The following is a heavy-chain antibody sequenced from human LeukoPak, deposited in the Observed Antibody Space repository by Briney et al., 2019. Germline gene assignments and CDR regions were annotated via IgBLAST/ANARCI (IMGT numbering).Heavy chain of an antibody. CDR2: IYPGDSDT. CDR3: ARRGGSGYSDY. CDR1: GSRFTSYW. V-gene: IGHV5-51*01. J-gene: IGHJ4*02. D-gene: IGHD3-3*01. Sequence: GASLKISFKGSGSRFTSYWIAWVRPMPGKGLEWMGIIYPGDSDTRYSPSFQGQVTISADKSISTAYLQWSSLKASDTAMYYCARRGGSGYSDYWGQGTLVTVSS.